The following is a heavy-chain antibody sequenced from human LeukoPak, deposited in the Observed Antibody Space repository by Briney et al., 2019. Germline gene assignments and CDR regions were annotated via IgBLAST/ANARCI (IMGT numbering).Heavy chain of an antibody. J-gene: IGHJ4*02. CDR1: GFTFSTFA. CDR3: ATYRQVLLPFES. D-gene: IGHD2-8*02. V-gene: IGHV3-23*01. Sequence: GGSLRLSCAASGFTFSTFAMIWVRQPPGKGPEWVSSIFPSGGEIHYADSVRGRFTISRDNSKSTLSLQMNSLRAEDTAIYYCATYRQVLLPFESWGQGTLVTVSS. CDR2: IFPSGGEI.